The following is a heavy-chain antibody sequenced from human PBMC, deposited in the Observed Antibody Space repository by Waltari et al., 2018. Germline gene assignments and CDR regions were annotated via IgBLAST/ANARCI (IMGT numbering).Heavy chain of an antibody. V-gene: IGHV3-74*01. CDR3: PRRARRTTVTTGWWYFDL. CDR2: SNSDGSRT. D-gene: IGHD4-17*01. J-gene: IGHJ2*01. Sequence: ARGKGLVWVAWSNSDGSRTRYADSVNGRFTIAKDNAKHTVYLQINSLRADYTSTDYCPRRARRTTVTTGWWYFDLWGRGTLVTVSS.